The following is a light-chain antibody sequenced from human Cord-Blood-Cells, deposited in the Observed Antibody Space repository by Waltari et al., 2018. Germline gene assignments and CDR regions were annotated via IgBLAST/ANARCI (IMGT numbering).Light chain of an antibody. CDR3: QQSYSTPYS. J-gene: IGKJ2*03. CDR2: AAS. V-gene: IGKV1-39*01. Sequence: DIQMTQSPSSLSASVAERVTITCRASQSISSYLNWYQQKPGKAPKRLIYAASSLQSGVPSRFSGSGSGTDCTLTISSLQPEDFAPYYCQQSYSTPYSFGQGTKLEIK. CDR1: QSISSY.